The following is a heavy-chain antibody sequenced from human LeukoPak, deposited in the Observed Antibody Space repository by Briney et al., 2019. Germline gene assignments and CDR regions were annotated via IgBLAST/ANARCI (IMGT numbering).Heavy chain of an antibody. D-gene: IGHD3-10*01. V-gene: IGHV1-3*01. CDR3: ARDRINWFDP. J-gene: IGHJ5*02. Sequence: ASVTVSFTASGYRFTTYAMNWVRQAPGQRLEWMGWVNGGSGNTKYSQKFQGRVTITRDTSASTAYMELSSLRSEDTAVYYCARDRINWFDPWGQGTLVTVSS. CDR1: GYRFTTYA. CDR2: VNGGSGNT.